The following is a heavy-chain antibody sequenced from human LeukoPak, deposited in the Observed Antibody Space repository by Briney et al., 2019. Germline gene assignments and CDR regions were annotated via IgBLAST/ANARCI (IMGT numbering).Heavy chain of an antibody. J-gene: IGHJ5*02. D-gene: IGHD3-22*01. CDR2: ISGSGGIT. CDR3: AKHDPRRVVITIWFDP. CDR1: GFTFSAYA. V-gene: IGHV3-23*01. Sequence: GGSLRLSCAASGFTFSAYAISWVRQAPGKGLEWVSAISGSGGITYYADSVKGRFTISRGNSKNTLYLQMNSLRAEDTAVYYCAKHDPRRVVITIWFDPWGQGTLVTVSS.